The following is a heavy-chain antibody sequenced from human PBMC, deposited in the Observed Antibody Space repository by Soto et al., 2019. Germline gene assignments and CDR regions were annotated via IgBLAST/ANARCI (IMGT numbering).Heavy chain of an antibody. J-gene: IGHJ4*02. CDR2: INSDGSST. V-gene: IGHV3-74*01. CDR3: AIRASYYDSRDYYDY. D-gene: IGHD3-22*01. CDR1: GFTFSSYW. Sequence: GGSLRLSCAASGFTFSSYWMHWVRQAPGKGLVWVSRINSDGSSTSYADSVKGRFTISRDNAKNTLYLQMNSLRAEDTAVYYCAIRASYYDSRDYYDYWSQGTLVTVSS.